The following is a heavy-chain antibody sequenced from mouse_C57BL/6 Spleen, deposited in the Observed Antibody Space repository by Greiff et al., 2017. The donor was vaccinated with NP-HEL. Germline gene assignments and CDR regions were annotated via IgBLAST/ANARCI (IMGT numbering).Heavy chain of an antibody. CDR2: INPYNGGT. D-gene: IGHD1-2*01. CDR3: APLHYDVDAMDY. Sequence: EVQLQQSGPVLVKPGASVKMSCKASGYTFTDYYMNWVKQSHGKSLEWIGVINPYNGGTSYNQKFKGKATLTVDKSSSTAYMELNSLTSEDSAVYYCAPLHYDVDAMDYWGQGTSVTVSS. V-gene: IGHV1-19*01. CDR1: GYTFTDYY. J-gene: IGHJ4*01.